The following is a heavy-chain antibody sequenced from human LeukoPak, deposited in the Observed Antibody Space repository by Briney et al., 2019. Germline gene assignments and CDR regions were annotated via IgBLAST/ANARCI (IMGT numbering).Heavy chain of an antibody. J-gene: IGHJ4*02. CDR1: GFTFSDYY. CDR2: ISSGSSFT. D-gene: IGHD1-26*01. CDR3: ATSASGSYLYS. V-gene: IGHV3-11*03. Sequence: PGGSLRLSCAASGFTFSDYYMSWIRQAPGKGLEWVSYISSGSSFTNYADSVKGRFTISRDNAKNSLYLQMNSLRAEDTAVYYCATSASGSYLYSWGQGTLVTVSP.